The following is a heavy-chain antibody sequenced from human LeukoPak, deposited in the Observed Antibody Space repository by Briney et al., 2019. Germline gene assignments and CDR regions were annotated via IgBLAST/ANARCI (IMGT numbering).Heavy chain of an antibody. J-gene: IGHJ4*02. CDR2: INHSGST. CDR1: GGSFSGYY. V-gene: IGHV4-34*01. D-gene: IGHD3-3*01. CDR3: ARHWNDFWSGYYYFDY. Sequence: PSETLSLTCAVYGGSFSGYYWSWIRQPPGKGLEWIGEINHSGSTNYNPSLKSRVTISVDTSKNQFSLKLSSVTAADTAVYYCARHWNDFWSGYYYFDYWGQGTLVTVSS.